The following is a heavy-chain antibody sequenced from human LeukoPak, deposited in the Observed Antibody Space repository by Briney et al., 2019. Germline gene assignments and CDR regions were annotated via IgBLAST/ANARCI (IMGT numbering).Heavy chain of an antibody. CDR3: ARSRQLANRVPFDY. CDR1: GGTFSSYA. Sequence: SVKVSCKASGGTFSSYAISWVRQAPGQGLEWMGRIIPILGIANYAQKFQGRVTITADKSTSTAYMELSSLRSEDTAVYYCARSRQLANRVPFDYWGQGTLVTVSS. V-gene: IGHV1-69*04. J-gene: IGHJ4*02. CDR2: IIPILGIA. D-gene: IGHD6-6*01.